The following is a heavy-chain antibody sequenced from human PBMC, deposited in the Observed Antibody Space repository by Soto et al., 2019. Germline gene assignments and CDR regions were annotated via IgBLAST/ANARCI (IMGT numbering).Heavy chain of an antibody. D-gene: IGHD6-13*01. CDR3: ARVRLYSSSSYWFDP. CDR1: GGSISSGGYS. CDR2: IYHSGST. V-gene: IGHV4-30-2*01. J-gene: IGHJ5*02. Sequence: SETLSLTCAVSGGSISSGGYSWSWIRQPPGKGLEWIGYIYHSGSTYYNPSLKSRVTISVDRSKNQFSLKLSSVTAADTAVYYCARVRLYSSSSYWFDPWGQGTLVTVSS.